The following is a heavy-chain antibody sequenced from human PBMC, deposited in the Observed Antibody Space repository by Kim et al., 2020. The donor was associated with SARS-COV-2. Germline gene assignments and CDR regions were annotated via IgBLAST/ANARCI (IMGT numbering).Heavy chain of an antibody. Sequence: GGSLRLSCAASGFTFSSYWMHWVRQAPGKGLVWVSRMNSDGSSTSYADSVKGRFTISRDNAKNTLYLQMNSLRAEDTAVYYCARVEMATTEGYWGQGTLVTVAS. V-gene: IGHV3-74*01. CDR1: GFTFSSYW. D-gene: IGHD5-12*01. CDR3: ARVEMATTEGY. CDR2: MNSDGSST. J-gene: IGHJ4*02.